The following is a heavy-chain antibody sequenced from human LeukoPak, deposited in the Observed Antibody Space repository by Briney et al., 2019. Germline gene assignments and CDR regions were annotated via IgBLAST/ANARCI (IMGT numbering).Heavy chain of an antibody. V-gene: IGHV4-34*01. D-gene: IGHD4-17*01. CDR3: ARGSTTVSPDY. CDR1: GGSFSGYY. CDR2: INHAGSA. Sequence: ETLSLTCAVYGGSFSGYYWRWVRQPPGKGLEWIGEINHAGSARYTPSLKSRVTISLDTSKNHFSLNLTSVTAADTSVYYCARGSTTVSPDYWGQGTLVTVSS. J-gene: IGHJ4*02.